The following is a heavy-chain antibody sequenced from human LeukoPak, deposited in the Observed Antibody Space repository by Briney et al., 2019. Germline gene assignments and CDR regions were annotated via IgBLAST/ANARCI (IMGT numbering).Heavy chain of an antibody. CDR3: ARGSYCSGGSCYSAY. CDR1: GFTFSSYS. J-gene: IGHJ4*02. D-gene: IGHD2-15*01. V-gene: IGHV3-48*04. CDR2: ISSSSSTI. Sequence: PGGSLRLSCAASGFTFSSYSMNWVRQAPGKGLEWVSYISSSSSTIYYADSVKGRFAISRDNAKNSMYLQMNSLRAEDTAVYYCARGSYCSGGSCYSAYWGQGTLVTVSS.